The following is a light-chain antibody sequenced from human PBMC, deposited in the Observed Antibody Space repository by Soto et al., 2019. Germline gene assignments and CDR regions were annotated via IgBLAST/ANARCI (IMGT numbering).Light chain of an antibody. Sequence: DVPLTQSPSFLSASVGASLPITCRASQDISSYLAWYQQKPGKAPKLLIHSASTLHSGVPLRFSGSGSGTEFTLTISGLQPEDFATYYCQQLNSYPPWTFGQGTKVDIK. CDR1: QDISSY. CDR3: QQLNSYPPWT. V-gene: IGKV1-9*01. J-gene: IGKJ1*01. CDR2: SAS.